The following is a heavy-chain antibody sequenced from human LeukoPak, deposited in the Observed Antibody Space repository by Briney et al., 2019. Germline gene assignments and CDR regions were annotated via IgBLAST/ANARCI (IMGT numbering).Heavy chain of an antibody. CDR2: ITPLFGTA. Sequence: ASVKVSCKASGGTFSKYTISWVRQRPGQGLEWMGGITPLFGTANYAQKFQGRVTMTRDTSTSTVYMELSSLRSEDTAVYYCAKSGYLNWFDPWGQGTLVTVSS. CDR1: GGTFSKYT. V-gene: IGHV1-69*05. CDR3: AKSGYLNWFDP. D-gene: IGHD5-18*01. J-gene: IGHJ5*02.